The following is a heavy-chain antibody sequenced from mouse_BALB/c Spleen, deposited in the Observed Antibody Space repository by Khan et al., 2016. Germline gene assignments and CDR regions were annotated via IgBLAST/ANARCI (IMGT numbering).Heavy chain of an antibody. J-gene: IGHJ2*01. D-gene: IGHD1-2*01. CDR3: SRLHYYGYMNY. CDR1: GFDFSRYW. Sequence: EVKLLESGGGLVQPGGSLKLSCAASGFDFSRYWMSWVRQAPGKGLEWIGEINPDSSTINYTPSLKDKFLISRDNAKNTLYLQMSKVRSEDTALYYCSRLHYYGYMNYWGQGTTLTVSS. V-gene: IGHV4-1*02. CDR2: INPDSSTI.